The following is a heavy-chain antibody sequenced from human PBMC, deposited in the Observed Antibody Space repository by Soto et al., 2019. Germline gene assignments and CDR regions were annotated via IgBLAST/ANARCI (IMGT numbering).Heavy chain of an antibody. CDR1: GFTFSSYA. Sequence: QVQLVESGGGVVQPGRSLRLSCAASGFTFSSYAMHWVRQAPGKGLEWVAVISYDGSNKYYAYSVKGRFTISRDNSKNTLYLQMNSLRAEDTAGYYCARDTPTRGYSYGSVYYYYDGMDVWGQGTTVTVSS. CDR3: ARDTPTRGYSYGSVYYYYDGMDV. D-gene: IGHD5-18*01. J-gene: IGHJ6*02. V-gene: IGHV3-30-3*01. CDR2: ISYDGSNK.